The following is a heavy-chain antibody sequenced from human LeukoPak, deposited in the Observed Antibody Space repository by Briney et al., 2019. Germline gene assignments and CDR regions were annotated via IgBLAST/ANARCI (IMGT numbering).Heavy chain of an antibody. J-gene: IGHJ5*02. D-gene: IGHD3-22*01. Sequence: ASVKVSCKASGYTFTSYGISWVRQAPGQGLEWMGWISAYNGNTNYAQKLQGRVTMTTDTSTSTAYMELRSLRSDDTAVYYCASRVGRYYDSSGYLGTWGQGTLVTVSS. CDR3: ASRVGRYYDSSGYLGT. CDR1: GYTFTSYG. V-gene: IGHV1-18*01. CDR2: ISAYNGNT.